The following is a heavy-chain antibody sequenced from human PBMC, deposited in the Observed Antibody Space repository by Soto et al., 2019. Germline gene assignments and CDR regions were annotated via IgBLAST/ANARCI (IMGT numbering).Heavy chain of an antibody. V-gene: IGHV4-39*01. J-gene: IGHJ4*02. CDR3: ACYGSGSYRVFDY. CDR2: IYYRGST. Sequence: QLQLQESGPGLVKPSETLSLTCTVSGGSISSSSYYWGWIRQPPGKGLGWIGSIYYRGSTYYNPSLKSRVTISVDTSKNQFSLKLSSVTAADTAVYYCACYGSGSYRVFDYWGQGTLVTVSS. D-gene: IGHD3-10*01. CDR1: GGSISSSSYY.